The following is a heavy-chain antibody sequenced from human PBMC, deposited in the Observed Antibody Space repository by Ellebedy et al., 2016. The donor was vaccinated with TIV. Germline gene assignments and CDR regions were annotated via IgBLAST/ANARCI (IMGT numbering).Heavy chain of an antibody. CDR3: ARTSYISSYDYLDY. V-gene: IGHV1-69*10. CDR2: IIPILGRA. D-gene: IGHD6-6*01. Sequence: SVKVSXXVSGGTFSNYAISWVRQAPGQGLEWMGGIIPILGRADYTQKFQGSLTITADESTSTAYMYLTSLRSEDTAIYFCARTSYISSYDYLDYWGQGTLVTVSS. J-gene: IGHJ4*02. CDR1: GGTFSNYA.